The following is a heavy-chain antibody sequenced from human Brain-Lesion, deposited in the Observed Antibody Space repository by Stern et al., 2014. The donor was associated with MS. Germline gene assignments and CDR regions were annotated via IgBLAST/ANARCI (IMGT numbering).Heavy chain of an antibody. V-gene: IGHV4-39*02. CDR2: IYYSGSS. Sequence: VQLVESGPGLVKPSETLSLSCTVSGGSINSSSYYWGWVRQPPGKGLEWIGSIYYSGSSYSNPSLKSRLAMSVDTSKTLFSLRLSSVTAADTAVYYCARLGVMVTFGGVIAPSDFDSWGQGTLVTVSS. D-gene: IGHD3-16*02. J-gene: IGHJ4*02. CDR3: ARLGVMVTFGGVIAPSDFDS. CDR1: GGSINSSSYY.